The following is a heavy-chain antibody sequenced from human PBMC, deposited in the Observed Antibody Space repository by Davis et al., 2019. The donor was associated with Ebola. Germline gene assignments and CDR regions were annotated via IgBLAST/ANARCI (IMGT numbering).Heavy chain of an antibody. J-gene: IGHJ1*01. CDR3: SRNHRGYCSGGSCYPDAEYFQY. V-gene: IGHV3-7*01. CDR1: GFTFSSYW. D-gene: IGHD2-15*01. CDR2: IKQDGSEK. Sequence: GESLKISCAASGFTFSSYWMSWVRQAPGKGLEWVANIKQDGSEKYYVDSVKGRFTISRDNAKNSLYLQMNSLRAEDTAVYYCSRNHRGYCSGGSCYPDAEYFQYWGQGTLVTVSS.